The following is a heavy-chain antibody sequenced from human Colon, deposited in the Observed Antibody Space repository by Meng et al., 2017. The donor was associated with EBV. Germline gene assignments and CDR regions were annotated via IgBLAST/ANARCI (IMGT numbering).Heavy chain of an antibody. J-gene: IGHJ4*02. CDR3: AREVDYGGNSVSFDF. CDR1: GDSVSTKSDA. CDR2: TYCRSKWSN. V-gene: IGHV6-1*01. D-gene: IGHD4-23*01. Sequence: QVHAPDPVTGRAKPSQPLSLTCALPGDSVSTKSDAWKWIRQSPSGGLEWLGRTYCRSKWSNDYAVSVKSRLTISPDTSKNQFSLHLASVNPEDTGVYYCAREVDYGGNSVSFDFWGQGTLVTVSS.